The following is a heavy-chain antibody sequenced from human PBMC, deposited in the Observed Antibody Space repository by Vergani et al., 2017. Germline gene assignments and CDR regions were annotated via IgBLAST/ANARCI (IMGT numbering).Heavy chain of an antibody. CDR2: IYSGGST. J-gene: IGHJ6*02. V-gene: IGHV3-53*02. CDR3: ARAQRSYYYGMDV. Sequence: EVQLVETGGGLIQPGGSLRLSCAASGFTVSSNYMSWVRQAPGKGLEWVSVIYSGGSTYYADSVKGRFTISRDNSENTLYLQMNSLRAEDTAVYYCARAQRSYYYGMDVWGQGTTVTVSS. CDR1: GFTVSSNY. D-gene: IGHD6-25*01.